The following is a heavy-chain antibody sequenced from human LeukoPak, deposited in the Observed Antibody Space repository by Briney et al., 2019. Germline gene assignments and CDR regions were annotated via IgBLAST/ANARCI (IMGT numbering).Heavy chain of an antibody. Sequence: SVKVSCKASGGTFSSYAISWVRQAPGQGLEWMGGIIPIFGTANHAQKFQGRVTNTADESTSTAYMELSSLRSEDTAVYYCARERYSGYTDLDYWGQGTLVTVSS. D-gene: IGHD5-12*01. CDR1: GGTFSSYA. J-gene: IGHJ4*02. V-gene: IGHV1-69*13. CDR3: ARERYSGYTDLDY. CDR2: IIPIFGTA.